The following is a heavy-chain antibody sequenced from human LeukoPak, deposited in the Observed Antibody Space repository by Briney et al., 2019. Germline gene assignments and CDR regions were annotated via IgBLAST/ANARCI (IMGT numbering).Heavy chain of an antibody. J-gene: IGHJ3*01. D-gene: IGHD3-3*01. CDR1: GFTFGNYA. CDR2: ITSGGDT. CDR3: AKDRHYDFTVDAFDF. Sequence: GGSLRLSCAASGFTFGNYAMNWVRQAPGKGLEWVSTITSGGDTYFADSVKGRFTIARDNSKNTLYLQLNSLRAEDTAVYYCAKDRHYDFTVDAFDFWGQGTMVTVSS. V-gene: IGHV3-23*01.